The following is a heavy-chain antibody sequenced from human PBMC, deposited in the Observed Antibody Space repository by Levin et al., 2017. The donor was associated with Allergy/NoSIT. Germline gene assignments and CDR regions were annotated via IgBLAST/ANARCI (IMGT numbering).Heavy chain of an antibody. J-gene: IGHJ4*02. D-gene: IGHD4-17*01. CDR2: ITDSGRT. CDR1: GFTFSSYA. Sequence: PGGSLRLSCAASGFTFSSYAMSWVRQAPGKGLEWVSAITDSGRTYYADSVKGRFTVSRDNSKNTLYLQMKSLRDDDTAVYYCAKEMTRVIPVFDYWGQGILVTVSS. V-gene: IGHV3-23*01. CDR3: AKEMTRVIPVFDY.